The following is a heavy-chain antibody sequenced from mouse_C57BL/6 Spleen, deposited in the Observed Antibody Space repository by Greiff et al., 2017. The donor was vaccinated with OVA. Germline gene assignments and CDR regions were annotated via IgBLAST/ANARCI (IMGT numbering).Heavy chain of an antibody. Sequence: VQLQQSGAELVRPGASVKLSCTASGFNIKDYYMHWVKQRPEQGLEWIGRIDPEDGDTEYAPKFQGKATMTVDKSSSTAYMQLSSLTSEDSAVYYCARTAAAQATHFDYWGQGTTLTVSS. D-gene: IGHD3-2*02. CDR3: ARTAAAQATHFDY. V-gene: IGHV14-1*01. J-gene: IGHJ2*01. CDR1: GFNIKDYY. CDR2: IDPEDGDT.